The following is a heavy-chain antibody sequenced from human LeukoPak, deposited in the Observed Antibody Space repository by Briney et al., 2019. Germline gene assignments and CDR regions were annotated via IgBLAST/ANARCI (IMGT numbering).Heavy chain of an antibody. CDR2: ISGSGAST. CDR3: AKDVGSSITARRAFDY. CDR1: GFTFSSNA. D-gene: IGHD6-6*01. Sequence: GGSLRLSCAASGFTFSSNAMSWVRQAPGQGLEWVSSISGSGASTYYADSVKGRFTIYRDNSKNTLYLQMNSLRAEDTAIYYCAKDVGSSITARRAFDYWGQGSLVTVSS. J-gene: IGHJ4*02. V-gene: IGHV3-23*01.